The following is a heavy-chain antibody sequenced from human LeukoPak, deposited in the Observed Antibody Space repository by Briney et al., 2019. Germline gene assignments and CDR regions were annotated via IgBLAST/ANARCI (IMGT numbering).Heavy chain of an antibody. J-gene: IGHJ5*02. CDR3: ARAEGYYDSSGYANWFDP. Sequence: AASVKVSCKASGGTFSSYAISWVRQAPGQGLEWMGGIIPIFGTANYAQKFQGRVTITADESTSTAYMELSSLRSEDTAVYYCARAEGYYDSSGYANWFDPWGQGTLVTVSS. D-gene: IGHD3-22*01. CDR2: IIPIFGTA. V-gene: IGHV1-69*13. CDR1: GGTFSSYA.